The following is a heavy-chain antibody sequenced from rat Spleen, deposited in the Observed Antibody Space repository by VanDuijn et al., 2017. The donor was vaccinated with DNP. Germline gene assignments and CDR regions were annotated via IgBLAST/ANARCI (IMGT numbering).Heavy chain of an antibody. CDR3: ARLDNWFGY. CDR2: ITYDGSNT. CDR1: GFTFSDHN. V-gene: IGHV5-7*01. J-gene: IGHJ3*01. Sequence: EVHLVESGGGLVQPGGSLIISCTASGFTFSDHNMAWVRQAPKKGLEWVATITYDGSNTYYRDSVKGRFTISRDNAKSTLYLQMDSLRSEDTATYYCARLDNWFGYWGQGTLVTVSS.